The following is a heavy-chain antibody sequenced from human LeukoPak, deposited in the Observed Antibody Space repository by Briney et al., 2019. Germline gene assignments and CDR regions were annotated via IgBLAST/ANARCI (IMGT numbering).Heavy chain of an antibody. CDR1: GGSISSTTYY. D-gene: IGHD2-8*01. Sequence: SETLSLTCIVSGGSISSTTYYWGWIRQPPGKGLEWIGSIYYSGSTWYNPSLKSRLTVSADTSKDQFSLKLTSVPATDTSVYYCARDRACSNGVCSYFDYWGQGTVVTVSS. CDR2: IYYSGST. J-gene: IGHJ4*02. CDR3: ARDRACSNGVCSYFDY. V-gene: IGHV4-39*01.